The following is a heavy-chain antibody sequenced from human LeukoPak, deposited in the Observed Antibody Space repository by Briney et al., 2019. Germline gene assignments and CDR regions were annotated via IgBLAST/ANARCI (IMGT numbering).Heavy chain of an antibody. D-gene: IGHD3-9*01. Sequence: GGSLRLSCAASGFTFNTFNMTWVRKAPGKGLEGVSSITSGGGDIYYADSVKGRFTTSRDNAKNSLSLQLNSLRVEDTAVYYCARGHYDVLAASYKWTPDYWGQGTLVTVSS. CDR1: GFTFNTFN. CDR3: ARGHYDVLAASYKWTPDY. V-gene: IGHV3-21*01. CDR2: ITSGGGDI. J-gene: IGHJ4*02.